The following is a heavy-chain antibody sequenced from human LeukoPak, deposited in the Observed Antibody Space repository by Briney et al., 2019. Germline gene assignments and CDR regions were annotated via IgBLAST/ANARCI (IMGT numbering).Heavy chain of an antibody. CDR2: ISSSGSTI. V-gene: IGHV3-48*04. D-gene: IGHD3-3*01. J-gene: IGHJ5*02. Sequence: GGSLRLSCAASGFTFSSYAMSWVRQAPGKGLEWVSYISSSGSTIYYADSVKGRFTISRDNAKNSLYLQMNSLRAEDTAVYYCAREITNNWFDPWGQGTLVTVSS. CDR3: AREITNNWFDP. CDR1: GFTFSSYA.